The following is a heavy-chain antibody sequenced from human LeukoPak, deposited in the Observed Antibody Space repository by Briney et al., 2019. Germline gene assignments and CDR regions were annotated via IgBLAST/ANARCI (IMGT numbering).Heavy chain of an antibody. Sequence: GGSLRLFCAASGFTFSSYAMHWVRQAPGKGLEYVSAISSNGGSTYYANSVKGRFTISRDNSKNTLYLQMGSLRAEDMAVYYCARATGRHYDYWGQGTLVTVSS. CDR1: GFTFSSYA. CDR3: ARATGRHYDY. V-gene: IGHV3-64*01. J-gene: IGHJ4*02. D-gene: IGHD1-1*01. CDR2: ISSNGGST.